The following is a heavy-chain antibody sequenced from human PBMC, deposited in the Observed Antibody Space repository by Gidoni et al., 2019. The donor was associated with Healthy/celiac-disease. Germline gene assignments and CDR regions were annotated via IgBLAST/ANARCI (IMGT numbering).Heavy chain of an antibody. V-gene: IGHV3-9*01. CDR2: ISWNSGSI. J-gene: IGHJ4*02. Sequence: EVQLVESGGGLVQPGRSLRLSCAASGFTFDDYAMHWVRQAPGKGLEWVSGISWNSGSIGYADSVKGRFTISRDNAKNSLYLQMNSLRAEDTALYYCAKGYSSQYYFDYWGQGTLVTVSS. CDR1: GFTFDDYA. D-gene: IGHD6-13*01. CDR3: AKGYSSQYYFDY.